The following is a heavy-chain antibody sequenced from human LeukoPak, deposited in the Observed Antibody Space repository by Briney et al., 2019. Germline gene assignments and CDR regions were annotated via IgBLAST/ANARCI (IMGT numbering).Heavy chain of an antibody. CDR2: IYSSGST. Sequence: SETLSLTCTVSGASISGSGYYWGWIRQPPGKGLEWIGSIYSSGSTYYNASLQSRVTISIETSKNQISLRLNSVTAADTAVYFCARGPYSYDSSGAFDIWGQGTMVTVSS. J-gene: IGHJ3*02. D-gene: IGHD3-22*01. CDR3: ARGPYSYDSSGAFDI. V-gene: IGHV4-39*02. CDR1: GASISGSGYY.